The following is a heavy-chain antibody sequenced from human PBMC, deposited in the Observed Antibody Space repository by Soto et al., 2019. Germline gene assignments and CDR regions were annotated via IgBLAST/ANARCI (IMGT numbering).Heavy chain of an antibody. CDR3: ARESRGYDFWSGYLKNWFDP. J-gene: IGHJ5*02. CDR2: IIPIFVTA. Sequence: QVQLVQAGAEVKKPGSSVKVSCKASGGTFSSYAISWVRQDPGQGLEWMGGIIPIFVTANYAQKFQGRVTITADESTSTAYMALSSLRSEDTAVYYCARESRGYDFWSGYLKNWFDPWGQGTLVTVSS. D-gene: IGHD3-3*01. V-gene: IGHV1-69*01. CDR1: GGTFSSYA.